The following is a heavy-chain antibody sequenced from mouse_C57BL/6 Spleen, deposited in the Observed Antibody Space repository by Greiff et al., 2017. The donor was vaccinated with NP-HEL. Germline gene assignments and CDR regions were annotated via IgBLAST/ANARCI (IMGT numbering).Heavy chain of an antibody. CDR3: ARTPTTVEGKFFDY. J-gene: IGHJ2*01. CDR1: GSTFPSYW. Sequence: QVQLQQPGAELVKPGASVKLSCKASGSTFPSYWMQWVKQRPGQGLEWIGEIDPSDSYTNYKQKFKGKATLTVDTSSRPAYMQLSCLTSEDSAVYYCARTPTTVEGKFFDYWGQGTTLTVSS. V-gene: IGHV1-50*01. CDR2: IDPSDSYT. D-gene: IGHD1-1*01.